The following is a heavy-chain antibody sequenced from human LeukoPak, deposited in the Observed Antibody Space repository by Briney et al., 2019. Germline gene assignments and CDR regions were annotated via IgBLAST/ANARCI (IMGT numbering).Heavy chain of an antibody. V-gene: IGHV1-69*05. Sequence: GASVKVSCKASGGTFSSYAISWVRQAPGQGLEWMGGIIPIFGTANYAQKFQGRVTITTDESTSTAYMELSSLRSEDTAVYYCATITPYYDFWSGSFQHWGQGTLVTVSS. J-gene: IGHJ1*01. D-gene: IGHD3-3*01. CDR2: IIPIFGTA. CDR3: ATITPYYDFWSGSFQH. CDR1: GGTFSSYA.